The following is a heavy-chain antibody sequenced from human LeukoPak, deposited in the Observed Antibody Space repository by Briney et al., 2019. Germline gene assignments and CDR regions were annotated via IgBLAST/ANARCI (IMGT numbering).Heavy chain of an antibody. V-gene: IGHV1-2*02. Sequence: GASVKVSCKASGYTFTGYYMHWVRQAPGQGLEWMGWINPNSGGTNYAQKFQGRVTMTRDTSISTAYMELSRLRSDDTAVYYCARGDYCSSTSCYYYYMDVWGKGATVTVSS. CDR2: INPNSGGT. CDR3: ARGDYCSSTSCYYYYMDV. D-gene: IGHD2-2*01. J-gene: IGHJ6*03. CDR1: GYTFTGYY.